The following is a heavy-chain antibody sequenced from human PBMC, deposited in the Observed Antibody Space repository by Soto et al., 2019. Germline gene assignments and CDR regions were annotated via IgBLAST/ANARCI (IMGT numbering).Heavy chain of an antibody. D-gene: IGHD5-12*01. CDR3: ARVGRRGDGYNSGYYYGMDV. CDR2: ISYDGSNK. J-gene: IGHJ6*02. CDR1: GFTFSSYA. Sequence: QVQLVESGGGVVQPGRSLRLSCAASGFTFSSYAMHWVRQAPGKGLEWVAVISYDGSNKYYADSVKGRFTISRDNSKNTLYLQMNSLRAEDTAVYYCARVGRRGDGYNSGYYYGMDVWGQGTTVTVSS. V-gene: IGHV3-30-3*01.